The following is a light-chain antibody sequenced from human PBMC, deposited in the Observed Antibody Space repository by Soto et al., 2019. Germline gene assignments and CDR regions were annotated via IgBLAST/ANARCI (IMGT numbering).Light chain of an antibody. CDR1: NSNIGAGYD. J-gene: IGLJ1*01. Sequence: QSALTQPPSVSGAPGQRVTISCTGSNSNIGAGYDVHWYQQLPGAAPKVLIYDNNNRPSGVPDRFSGSKPGTSASLAITGLQAEDEADYYCQSYDSSLSGYVFGTGTKVTVL. CDR2: DNN. CDR3: QSYDSSLSGYV. V-gene: IGLV1-40*01.